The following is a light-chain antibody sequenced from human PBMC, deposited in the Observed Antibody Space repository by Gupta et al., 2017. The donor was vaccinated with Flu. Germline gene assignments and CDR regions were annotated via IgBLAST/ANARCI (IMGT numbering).Light chain of an antibody. V-gene: IGKV3-11*01. J-gene: IGKJ4*01. Sequence: EIVLTQSPATLSLSPGERATLSCRASQSVSSYLAWYQQKPGQAPRLLIYDASNRATGIPARFSGSGSGTDFTLTISSLEPEDFAVYYCQQRSNSLTFAGGTK. CDR2: DAS. CDR3: QQRSNSLT. CDR1: QSVSSY.